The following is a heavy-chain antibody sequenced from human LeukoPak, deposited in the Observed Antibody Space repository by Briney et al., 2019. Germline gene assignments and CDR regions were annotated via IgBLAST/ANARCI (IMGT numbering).Heavy chain of an antibody. Sequence: PGGSLRLSCAASGFTFSDYYMSWIRQAPGTGLEWVSYISTSGSTIYYADSVKGRFTISRDNAKNSLYLQMDSLRADDTAVYYCARYSGSYYYPPAWDLWGQGTLVTVSS. J-gene: IGHJ4*02. CDR2: ISTSGSTI. CDR3: ARYSGSYYYPPAWDL. V-gene: IGHV3-11*01. CDR1: GFTFSDYY. D-gene: IGHD1-26*01.